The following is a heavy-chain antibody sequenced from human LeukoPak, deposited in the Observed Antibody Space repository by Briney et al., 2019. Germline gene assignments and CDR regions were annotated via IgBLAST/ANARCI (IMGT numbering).Heavy chain of an antibody. CDR1: GFTFSIYT. V-gene: IGHV3-21*01. J-gene: IGHJ6*02. D-gene: IGHD6-6*01. CDR2: ISSGGTYI. CDR3: AREEDSSTIRSSHGMDV. Sequence: GGSLRLSCATSGFTFSIYTMNWVRQAPGKGLEWVSCISSGGTYIYNADSVKVRFTISRDNAKNSLYLQMNNLRAEDTAVYYCAREEDSSTIRSSHGMDVWGQGTTVTVSS.